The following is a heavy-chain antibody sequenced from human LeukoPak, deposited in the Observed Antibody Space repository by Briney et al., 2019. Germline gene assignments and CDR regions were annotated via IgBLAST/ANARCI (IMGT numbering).Heavy chain of an antibody. CDR3: AKVGVLRYFDWLAYFDY. J-gene: IGHJ4*02. Sequence: PGRSLRLSCAASGFTFSSYAMHWVRQAPGKGLEWVAVISYDGSNKYYADSVKGRFTISRDNSKNTVYLQMNSLRADDTAVYYCAKVGVLRYFDWLAYFDYWGQGTLVTVSS. D-gene: IGHD3-9*01. CDR2: ISYDGSNK. V-gene: IGHV3-30-3*01. CDR1: GFTFSSYA.